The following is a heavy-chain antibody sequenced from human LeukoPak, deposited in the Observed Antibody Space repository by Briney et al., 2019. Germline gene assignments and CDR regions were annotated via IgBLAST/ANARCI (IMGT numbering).Heavy chain of an antibody. V-gene: IGHV1-18*01. Sequence: ASVKVSCKASGYTFTSYGISWVRQAPGQGLEWMGWISAYNGNTNYAQKLQGRVTMTTDTSTSTAYMELRSLRSDDTAVYYCARVLRGAAAPGAFDIWGQGTMVTVSS. D-gene: IGHD6-13*01. J-gene: IGHJ3*02. CDR3: ARVLRGAAAPGAFDI. CDR2: ISAYNGNT. CDR1: GYTFTSYG.